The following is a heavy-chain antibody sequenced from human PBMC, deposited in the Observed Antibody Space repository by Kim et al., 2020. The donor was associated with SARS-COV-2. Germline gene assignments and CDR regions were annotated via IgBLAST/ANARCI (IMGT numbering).Heavy chain of an antibody. CDR3: ARAIQLWGYYGMDV. J-gene: IGHJ6*02. CDR1: GFTVSSNY. CDR2: IYSGGST. Sequence: GGSLRLSCAASGFTVSSNYMSWVRQAPGKGLEWVSVIYSGGSTYYADSVKGRFTISRDNSKNTLYLQMNSLRAEDTAVYYCARAIQLWGYYGMDVWGQGTTVTVSS. D-gene: IGHD5-18*01. V-gene: IGHV3-53*01.